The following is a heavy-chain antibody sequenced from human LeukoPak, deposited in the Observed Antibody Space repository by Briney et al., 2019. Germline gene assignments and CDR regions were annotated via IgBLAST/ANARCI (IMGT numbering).Heavy chain of an antibody. D-gene: IGHD4-17*01. CDR2: ISYDGSNK. V-gene: IGHV3-30*18. CDR3: AKETHYGDPWYFDY. CDR1: GFTFSSYG. J-gene: IGHJ4*02. Sequence: GGSLRLSCAASGFTFSSYGMHWVRQAPGKGLEWVAVISYDGSNKYYADSVKGRFTISRDNSKNTLYLQMNSLRAEDTAVYYCAKETHYGDPWYFDYWGQGTLVTVSS.